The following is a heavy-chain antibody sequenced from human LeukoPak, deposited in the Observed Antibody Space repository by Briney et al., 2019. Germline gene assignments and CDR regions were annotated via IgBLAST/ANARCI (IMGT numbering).Heavy chain of an antibody. CDR3: AREAKGVVVPAALGGGYYYYYMDV. D-gene: IGHD2-2*01. CDR1: GFTFEASA. V-gene: IGHV3-21*01. Sequence: TPGVSLRLSCAASGFTFEASAMSWVRQAPGKGLEWVSSISSISSYIYYADSVKGRFTISRDNAKNSLYLQMNSLRAEDTAVYYCAREAKGVVVPAALGGGYYYYYMDVWGKGTTVTVSS. CDR2: ISSISSYI. J-gene: IGHJ6*03.